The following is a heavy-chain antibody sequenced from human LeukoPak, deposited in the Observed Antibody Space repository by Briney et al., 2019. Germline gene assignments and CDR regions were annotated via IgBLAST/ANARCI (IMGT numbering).Heavy chain of an antibody. CDR3: AREGKRGYYDSSGYYLLD. Sequence: SETLSLTCTVSGGSISSYYWSWIRQPAGKGLEWIGRIYTSGSTNYNPSLKSRVTMSVDTSKNQFSLKLSYVTAADTAVYYCAREGKRGYYDSSGYYLLDWGQGTLVTVSS. D-gene: IGHD3-22*01. V-gene: IGHV4-4*07. CDR2: IYTSGST. J-gene: IGHJ4*02. CDR1: GGSISSYY.